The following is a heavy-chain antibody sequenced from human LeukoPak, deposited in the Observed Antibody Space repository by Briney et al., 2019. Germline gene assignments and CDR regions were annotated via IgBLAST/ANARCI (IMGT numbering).Heavy chain of an antibody. Sequence: GGSLRLSCAASGFTFSTYAMTWVRQAPGKGLEWVSSISGSSSYIYYADSVKGRFTISRDNARNSLYLQMNSLRAEDTAVYYCARDLLGWELHYFDYWGQGTLVTVSS. V-gene: IGHV3-21*01. J-gene: IGHJ4*02. D-gene: IGHD1-26*01. CDR2: ISGSSSYI. CDR3: ARDLLGWELHYFDY. CDR1: GFTFSTYA.